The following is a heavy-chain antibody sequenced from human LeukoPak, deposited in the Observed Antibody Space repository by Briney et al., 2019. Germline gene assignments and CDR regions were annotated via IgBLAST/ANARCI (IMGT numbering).Heavy chain of an antibody. Sequence: KPGGSLRLSCAASGFTFSNAWMSWVRQAPGKGLEWVGRIKSKTYGETTDYAAPVKGRFTISRDDSKNTVYLQMNSLKTEDTAVYFCTTLQLWSPYYYYMDVWGKGTTVTVSS. V-gene: IGHV3-15*01. CDR2: IKSKTYGETT. CDR1: GFTFSNAW. D-gene: IGHD5-18*01. J-gene: IGHJ6*03. CDR3: TTLQLWSPYYYYMDV.